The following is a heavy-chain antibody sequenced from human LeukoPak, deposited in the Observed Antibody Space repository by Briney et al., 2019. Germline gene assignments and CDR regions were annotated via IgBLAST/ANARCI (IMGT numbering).Heavy chain of an antibody. D-gene: IGHD1-26*01. Sequence: SETLSLTCAVSGGSISSGGYSWSWIRQPPGKGLEWIGYIYYSGSTYYNPSLKSRVTISVDTSKNQFSLKLSSVTAADTAVYYCARIRSGYYYYMDVWGKGTTVTISS. CDR2: IYYSGST. V-gene: IGHV4-30-4*07. CDR1: GGSISSGGYS. CDR3: ARIRSGYYYYMDV. J-gene: IGHJ6*03.